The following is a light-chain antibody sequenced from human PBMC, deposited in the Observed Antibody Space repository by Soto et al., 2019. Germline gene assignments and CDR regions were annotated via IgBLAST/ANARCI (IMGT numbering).Light chain of an antibody. CDR2: GAS. V-gene: IGKV3-15*01. Sequence: EIVMTQSPATLSVSPGERATLSCRASQSVSSNLAWYQQKPGLAPRLLIYGASTRATGIPARFSGSGSGTEFTLIISSLQSEDFALYYCQQYNNWPPWTFGQGTKVEIK. CDR3: QQYNNWPPWT. J-gene: IGKJ1*01. CDR1: QSVSSN.